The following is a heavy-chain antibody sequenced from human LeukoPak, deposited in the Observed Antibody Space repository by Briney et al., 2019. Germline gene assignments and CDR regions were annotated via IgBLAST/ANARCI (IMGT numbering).Heavy chain of an antibody. J-gene: IGHJ4*02. CDR3: ASNSDSSGWYYYYFDY. Sequence: GGSLRLSCAASGFTFSSYEMNWVRQAPGEGLEWVSVIYSGGSTYYADSVKGRFTISRDNSKNTLYLQMNSLRAEDTAVYYCASNSDSSGWYYYYFDYWGQGTLVTVSS. D-gene: IGHD6-19*01. CDR2: IYSGGST. V-gene: IGHV3-53*01. CDR1: GFTFSSYE.